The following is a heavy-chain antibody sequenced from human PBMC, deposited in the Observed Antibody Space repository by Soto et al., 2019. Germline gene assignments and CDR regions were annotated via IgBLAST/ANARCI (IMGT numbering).Heavy chain of an antibody. CDR1: GFTFSNYV. Sequence: SGGSLRLSCTASGFTFSNYVMSWVRQAPGRGLEWVSAISGSGISTFYADSVKGRSIISRDNSKNTLYLQLNSLKVEDTAVYFCARVQIQELQSIFVYWGQGT. CDR3: ARVQIQELQSIFVY. J-gene: IGHJ4*02. CDR2: ISGSGIST. V-gene: IGHV3-23*01. D-gene: IGHD6-6*01.